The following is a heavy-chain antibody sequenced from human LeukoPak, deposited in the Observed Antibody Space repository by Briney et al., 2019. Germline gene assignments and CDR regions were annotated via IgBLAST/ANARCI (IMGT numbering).Heavy chain of an antibody. J-gene: IGHJ5*02. CDR1: GGSFTGYY. CDR3: ARGRSPHGYSYGRPRNNCFDP. CDR2: INHSGIT. V-gene: IGHV4-34*01. D-gene: IGHD5-18*01. Sequence: KASETLSLTCAVYGGSFTGYYWSWIRQPPGKGLEWIGEINHSGITNYNPSLKSRVTISVDTSKNQFSLKLSSVTAADTAVYYCARGRSPHGYSYGRPRNNCFDPWGQGTLVTVSS.